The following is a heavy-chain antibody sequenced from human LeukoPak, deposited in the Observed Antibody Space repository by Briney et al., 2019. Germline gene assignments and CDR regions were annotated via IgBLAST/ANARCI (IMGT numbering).Heavy chain of an antibody. D-gene: IGHD5-12*01. J-gene: IGHJ5*01. CDR3: VRHDGRGGATMGAFDS. CDR1: GSYW. Sequence: GGSLRLSCAASGSYWIHWVRQAPGKGLVWVSHVNSDGSWTSYADSVKGRFTISKDNAKNTVYLQMNSLRAEDTAVYYCVRHDGRGGATMGAFDSWGQGSLVTVSS. CDR2: VNSDGSWT. V-gene: IGHV3-74*01.